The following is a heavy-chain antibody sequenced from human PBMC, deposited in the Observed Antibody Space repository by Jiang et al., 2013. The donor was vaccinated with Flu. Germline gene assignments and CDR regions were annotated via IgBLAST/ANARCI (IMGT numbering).Heavy chain of an antibody. CDR2: INAGNGNT. CDR3: ARAAHGSGSYYSFDY. J-gene: IGHJ4*02. V-gene: IGHV1-3*01. Sequence: GAEVKKPGASVKVSCKASGYTFTSYAMHWVRQAPGQRLEWMGWINAGNGNTKYSQKFQGRVTITRDTSASTAYMELSSLRSEDTAVYYCARAAHGSGSYYSFDYWGQGTLVTVSS. CDR1: GYTFTSYA. D-gene: IGHD3-10*01.